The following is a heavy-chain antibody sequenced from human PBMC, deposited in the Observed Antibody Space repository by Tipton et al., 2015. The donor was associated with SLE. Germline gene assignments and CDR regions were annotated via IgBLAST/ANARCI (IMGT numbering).Heavy chain of an antibody. D-gene: IGHD6-13*01. J-gene: IGHJ3*02. CDR3: ARDRIAAAGILGAFDI. CDR2: IYYSGST. Sequence: TLSLTCTVSGGSISSHYWSWIRQPPGKGLEWIGYIYYSGSTNYNPSLKSRVTISVDTCKNQFSLKLSSVTAADTAVYYCARDRIAAAGILGAFDIWGQGTMVTVSS. V-gene: IGHV4-59*11. CDR1: GGSISSHY.